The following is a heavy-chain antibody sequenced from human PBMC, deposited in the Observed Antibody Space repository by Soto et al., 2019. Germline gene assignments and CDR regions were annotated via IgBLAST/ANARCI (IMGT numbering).Heavy chain of an antibody. J-gene: IGHJ4*02. CDR3: ARDTRFLEPYLYY. V-gene: IGHV1-18*01. Sequence: RASVKVSCKASGYTFTSYGISWVRQAPGQGLEWMGWISAYNGNTNYAQKLQGRVTMTTDTSTSTAYMELRSLRYDDTAVYYGARDTRFLEPYLYYWGQGTLVTVSS. D-gene: IGHD3-3*01. CDR2: ISAYNGNT. CDR1: GYTFTSYG.